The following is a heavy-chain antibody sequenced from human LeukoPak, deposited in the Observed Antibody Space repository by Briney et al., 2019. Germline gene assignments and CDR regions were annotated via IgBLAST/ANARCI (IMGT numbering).Heavy chain of an antibody. CDR1: GGSISSSNW. CDR3: ARGPPRNWIDP. J-gene: IGHJ5*02. V-gene: IGHV4-4*02. Sequence: SETLSLTCAVSGGSISSSNWWSWVRQPPGKGLEWIGEIYHSGSTNYNPSLKSRVTISVDTSKNQFSLKLSSVTAADTAVYYCARGPPRNWIDPWGQGTLVTVSS. D-gene: IGHD6-25*01. CDR2: IYHSGST.